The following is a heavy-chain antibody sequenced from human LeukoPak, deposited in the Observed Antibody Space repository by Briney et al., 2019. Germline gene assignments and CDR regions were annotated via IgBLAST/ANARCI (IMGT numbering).Heavy chain of an antibody. CDR1: GYSFTSYY. J-gene: IGHJ4*02. CDR3: ASRSGYYTVVYVF. CDR2: INPTGGST. Sequence: ASVKVSCKASGYSFTSYYMHWVRQAPGQGLEWMGMINPTGGSTDYAQKFQGRVTMTRDMSTSTVYMELSSLRSEDTAVYYCASRSGYYTVVYVFWGQGTLVTVSS. V-gene: IGHV1-46*01. D-gene: IGHD3-3*01.